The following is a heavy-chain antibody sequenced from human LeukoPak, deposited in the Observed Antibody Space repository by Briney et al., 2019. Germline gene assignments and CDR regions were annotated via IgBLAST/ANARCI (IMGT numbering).Heavy chain of an antibody. CDR3: ARGLMWAAAGFDY. CDR2: INHSGST. V-gene: IGHV4-34*01. Sequence: SETLSLICVVYRGSFSGYYWSWIRQPPGKGLEWIGEINHSGSTNYNPSLKSRVTISVDTSKNQFSLKLSSVTAADTAVYYCARGLMWAAAGFDYWGQGILVTV. J-gene: IGHJ4*02. CDR1: RGSFSGYY. D-gene: IGHD6-13*01.